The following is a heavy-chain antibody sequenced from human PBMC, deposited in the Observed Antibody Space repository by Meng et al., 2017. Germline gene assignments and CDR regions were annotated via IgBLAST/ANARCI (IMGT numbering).Heavy chain of an antibody. CDR1: GFTFSSYA. CDR2: ISYDGSNK. D-gene: IGHD3-3*02. J-gene: IGHJ6*02. CDR3: ARDSSPQAIFGVGVLDV. Sequence: GESLKISCAASGFTFSSYAMHWVRQAPGKGLEWVAVISYDGSNKYYADSVKGRFTISRDNSKNTLYLQMNSLRAEDIAVYYCARDSSPQAIFGVGVLDVWGQGTTVTVSS. V-gene: IGHV3-30*01.